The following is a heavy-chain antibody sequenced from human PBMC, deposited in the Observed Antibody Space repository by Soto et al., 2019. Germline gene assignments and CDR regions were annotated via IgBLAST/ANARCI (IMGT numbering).Heavy chain of an antibody. V-gene: IGHV4-39*01. D-gene: IGHD5-12*01. CDR2: IYYSGST. Sequence: SETLSLTCTVSGGSISSSSYYWGWIRQPPGKGLEWIGSIYYSGSTYYSPSLKSRVTISVDTSKNQFSLKLSSVTAADTAVYYCARHPRDGYTRGAFDIWGQGTMVTVSS. CDR3: ARHPRDGYTRGAFDI. CDR1: GGSISSSSYY. J-gene: IGHJ3*02.